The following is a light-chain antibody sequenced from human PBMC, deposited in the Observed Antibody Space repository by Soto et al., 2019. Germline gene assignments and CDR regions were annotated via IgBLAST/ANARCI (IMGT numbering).Light chain of an antibody. Sequence: EIVLTQSPGTLSWSPGEIATLSCRSSQSVGDTFLSWYQLKPGLAPRLRIYGVSHRATGIPDRFSGSGSGTDFILTISRLEPEDFALYYCGQFVSSPPRTFGQGTKVEIK. J-gene: IGKJ1*01. CDR1: QSVGDTF. CDR2: GVS. CDR3: GQFVSSPPRT. V-gene: IGKV3-20*01.